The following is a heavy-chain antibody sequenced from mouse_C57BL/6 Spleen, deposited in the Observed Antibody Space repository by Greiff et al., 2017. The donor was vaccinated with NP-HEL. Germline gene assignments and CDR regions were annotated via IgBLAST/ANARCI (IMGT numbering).Heavy chain of an antibody. V-gene: IGHV1-80*01. CDR3: ARWGVIYYDYDWFAY. J-gene: IGHJ3*01. D-gene: IGHD2-4*01. CDR1: GYAFSSYW. CDR2: IYPGDGDT. Sequence: QVQLKESGAELVKPGASVKISCKASGYAFSSYWMNWVKQRPGKGLEWIGQIYPGDGDTNYNGKFKGKATLTADKSSSTAYMQLSSLTSEDSAVYFCARWGVIYYDYDWFAYWGQGTLVTVSA.